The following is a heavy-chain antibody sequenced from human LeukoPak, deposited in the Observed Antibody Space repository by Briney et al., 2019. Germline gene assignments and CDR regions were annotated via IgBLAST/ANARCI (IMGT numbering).Heavy chain of an antibody. CDR3: AIGHGNNAPIDS. CDR2: IIPLFGTT. D-gene: IGHD2/OR15-2a*01. CDR1: GGAFSSST. V-gene: IGHV1-69*13. J-gene: IGHJ4*02. Sequence: SVKVSCKASGGAFSSSTITWVRQARGHGLEWMGGIIPLFGTTNYAQKFRGRVTITADAPTSTAYMDLSSLTSDDTADYFCAIGHGNNAPIDSWGQGTLVTVSS.